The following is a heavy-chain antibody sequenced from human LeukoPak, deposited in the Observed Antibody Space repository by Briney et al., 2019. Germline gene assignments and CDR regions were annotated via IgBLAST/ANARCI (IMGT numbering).Heavy chain of an antibody. V-gene: IGHV1-2*06. CDR2: IYPNTGGT. J-gene: IGHJ4*02. CDR1: GYSFTNYH. CDR3: ARENWYYDY. Sequence: ASAKVSCNTSGYSFTNYHMHWVRLAPGQGLEWMGHIYPNTGGTSYAQRFQGRVTMTSDTSVSTVYMELSSLISDDTAAYYCARENWYYDYWGQGTLVTVSS. D-gene: IGHD1-7*01.